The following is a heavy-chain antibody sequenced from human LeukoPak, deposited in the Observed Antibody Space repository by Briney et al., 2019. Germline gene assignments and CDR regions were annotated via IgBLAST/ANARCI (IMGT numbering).Heavy chain of an antibody. V-gene: IGHV3-74*01. CDR2: IGSDGGST. CDR3: ARDDSNGIDY. CDR1: GFSFSNYF. J-gene: IGHJ4*02. D-gene: IGHD3-22*01. Sequence: GGSLILSCAVSGFSFSNYFMYWARQAPGRGLVSVSRIGSDGGSTIYAASVKGRFTISRDNAKNTLYLQMNSLRAEDTAVYYCARDDSNGIDYWGQGTVVTVSS.